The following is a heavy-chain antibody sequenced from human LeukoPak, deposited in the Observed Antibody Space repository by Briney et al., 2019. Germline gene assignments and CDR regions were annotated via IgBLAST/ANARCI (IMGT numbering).Heavy chain of an antibody. D-gene: IGHD3-16*01. J-gene: IGHJ4*02. Sequence: ASVKVSCKASGGTFSSYTIRWVRQAPGQGLEWMGRIIPILGTANYAQKFQGRVTITTDESTSTAYMELSSLRSEDTAVYYCARGSLGLPYYWGQGTLVTVSS. CDR2: IIPILGTA. V-gene: IGHV1-69*16. CDR1: GGTFSSYT. CDR3: ARGSLGLPYY.